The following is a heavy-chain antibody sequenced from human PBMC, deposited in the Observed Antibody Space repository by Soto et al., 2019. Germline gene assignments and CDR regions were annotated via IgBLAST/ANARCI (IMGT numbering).Heavy chain of an antibody. V-gene: IGHV4-59*12. CDR1: GGSISSYY. CDR3: ARDYYDFWSGYYTSAYYYYGMDV. D-gene: IGHD3-3*01. Sequence: SETLSLTCTVSGGSISSYYWSWIRQPPGKGLEWIGYIYYSGSTNYNPSLKSRVTISVDTSKNQFSLKLSSVTAADTAVYYCARDYYDFWSGYYTSAYYYYGMDVWGQGTTVTVSS. J-gene: IGHJ6*02. CDR2: IYYSGST.